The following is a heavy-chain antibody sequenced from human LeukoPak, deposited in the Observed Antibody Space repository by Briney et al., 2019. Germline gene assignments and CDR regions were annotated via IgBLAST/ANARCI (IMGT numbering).Heavy chain of an antibody. Sequence: SQTLSRTCTVSGGSISSGGYYWSWIRQHPGKGLEWIGYIYYSGSTYYNPSLKSRVTTSVDTSKNQFSLKLSSVTAADTAVYYCARVDCSSTSCYSFDYWGQGTLVTVSS. V-gene: IGHV4-31*03. CDR3: ARVDCSSTSCYSFDY. J-gene: IGHJ4*02. CDR1: GGSISSGGYY. CDR2: IYYSGST. D-gene: IGHD2-2*01.